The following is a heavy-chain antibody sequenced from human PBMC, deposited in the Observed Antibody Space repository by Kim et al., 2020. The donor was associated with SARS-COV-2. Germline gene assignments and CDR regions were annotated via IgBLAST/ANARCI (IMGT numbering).Heavy chain of an antibody. D-gene: IGHD6-13*01. CDR1: GGSISSSSYY. CDR2: IYYSGST. Sequence: SETPSLTCTVSGGSISSSSYYWGWIRQPPGKGLEWIGSIYYSGSTYYNPSLKSRVTISVDTSKNQFSLKLSSVTTADTAVYYCARGVAAAGTADDYYYYYGMDVWGQGTTVTVSS. J-gene: IGHJ6*02. CDR3: ARGVAAAGTADDYYYYYGMDV. V-gene: IGHV4-39*07.